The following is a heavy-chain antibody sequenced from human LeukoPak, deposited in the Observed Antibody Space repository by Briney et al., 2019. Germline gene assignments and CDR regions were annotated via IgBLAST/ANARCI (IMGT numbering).Heavy chain of an antibody. CDR1: GYSFTSYW. D-gene: IGHD6-19*01. V-gene: IGHV5-51*01. CDR3: ARLPFYSSGWYYFDY. Sequence: GESLKISCKGSGYSFTSYWIGWVRQMPGKGLEWMGIIYPGDSDTRYSPSFQGQVTISADKSISTAYLQWSSLKASDTAMYYCARLPFYSSGWYYFDYWGQGTLVTVSS. J-gene: IGHJ4*02. CDR2: IYPGDSDT.